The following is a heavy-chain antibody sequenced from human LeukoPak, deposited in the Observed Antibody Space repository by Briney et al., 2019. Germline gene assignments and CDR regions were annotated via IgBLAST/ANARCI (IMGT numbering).Heavy chain of an antibody. J-gene: IGHJ4*01. Sequence: SVKVSCKASGGTFSSYAISWVRQAPGQGLEWMGGIIPIFGTANYAQKFQGRVTITADESTSTAYMELSSLRSEDTAVYYCARDLSSGWYYFDYWGQEPWSPSPQ. CDR2: IIPIFGTA. V-gene: IGHV1-69*01. CDR3: ARDLSSGWYYFDY. CDR1: GGTFSSYA. D-gene: IGHD6-19*01.